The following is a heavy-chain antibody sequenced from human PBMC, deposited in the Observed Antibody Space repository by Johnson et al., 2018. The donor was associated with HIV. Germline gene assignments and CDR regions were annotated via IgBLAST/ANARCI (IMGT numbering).Heavy chain of an antibody. V-gene: IGHV3-33*06. Sequence: QVQLVESGGGLVQPGGSLRLSCAASGFTFSSYGMHWVRQAPGKGLEWVAVIWYDGSNKYYADSVKGRFTISRDNSKNTLYLQMNSLRAEDTAVYYCAKERSGSYSGADAFDIGGQGTMVTVSS. CDR3: AKERSGSYSGADAFDI. D-gene: IGHD1-26*01. CDR2: IWYDGSNK. CDR1: GFTFSSYG. J-gene: IGHJ3*02.